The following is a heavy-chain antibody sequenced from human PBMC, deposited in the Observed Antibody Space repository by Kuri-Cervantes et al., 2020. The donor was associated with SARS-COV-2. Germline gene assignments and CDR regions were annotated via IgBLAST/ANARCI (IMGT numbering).Heavy chain of an antibody. Sequence: SVKVSCKASGGTFSSYAISWVRQAPGQGLEWMGGIIPIFGTANYAQKLQGRVTITADESTSTDYMELSSLSSEDTAVYYCARVPSWGYIDAFDIWGQGTMVTVSS. CDR3: ARVPSWGYIDAFDI. J-gene: IGHJ3*02. D-gene: IGHD1-1*01. V-gene: IGHV1-69*13. CDR1: GGTFSSYA. CDR2: IIPIFGTA.